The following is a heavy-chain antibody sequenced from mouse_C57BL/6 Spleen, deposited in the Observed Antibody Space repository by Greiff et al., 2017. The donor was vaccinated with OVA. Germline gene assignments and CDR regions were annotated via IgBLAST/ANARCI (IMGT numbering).Heavy chain of an antibody. Sequence: QVQLQQSGAELVRPGTSVKVSCKASGYAFTNYLIEWVKQRPGQGLEWIGVINPGSGGTNYNEKFKGKATLTADKSSSTAYMQRSSLTSEDSAVYFCARLITTVVADYWGQGTTLTVSS. V-gene: IGHV1-54*01. CDR2: INPGSGGT. D-gene: IGHD1-1*01. CDR3: ARLITTVVADY. CDR1: GYAFTNYL. J-gene: IGHJ2*01.